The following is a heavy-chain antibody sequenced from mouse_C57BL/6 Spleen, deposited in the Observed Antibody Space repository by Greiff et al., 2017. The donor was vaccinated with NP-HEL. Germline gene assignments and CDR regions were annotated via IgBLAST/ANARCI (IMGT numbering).Heavy chain of an antibody. CDR2: IYPRSGNT. CDR1: GYTFTSYG. CDR3: ARWDGSSYSFYYAMDY. Sequence: QVQLQQSGAELARPGASVKLSCKASGYTFTSYGISWVKQRTGQGLEWIGEIYPRSGNTYYNEKFKGKATLTADKSSSTAYMELRSLTSEDSAVYFCARWDGSSYSFYYAMDYWGQGTSVTVSS. D-gene: IGHD1-1*01. V-gene: IGHV1-81*01. J-gene: IGHJ4*01.